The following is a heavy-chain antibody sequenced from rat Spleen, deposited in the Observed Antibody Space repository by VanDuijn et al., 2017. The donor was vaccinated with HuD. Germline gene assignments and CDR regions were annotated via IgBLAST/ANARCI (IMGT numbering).Heavy chain of an antibody. CDR2: ISYEASST. CDR3: ARSGDGGYYFDY. V-gene: IGHV5-29*01. J-gene: IGHJ2*01. D-gene: IGHD1-11*01. Sequence: EVHLVESDGGLVQPGRSLKLSCVASGFTFSDHYMAWVRQAPTKGLEWVATISYEASSTYYRDSVKGRFTITRDNAKSNLLLRMDRLRSEDTATYYCARSGDGGYYFDYWGQGVMVTVSS. CDR1: GFTFSDHY.